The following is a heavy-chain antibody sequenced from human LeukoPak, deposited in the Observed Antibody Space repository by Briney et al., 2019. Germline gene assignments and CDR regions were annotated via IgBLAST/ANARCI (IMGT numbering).Heavy chain of an antibody. Sequence: SVKVSCKASGGAFSSHSFNWVRQAPGQGLKWLGGIIPMSSTTKYAQSFQGRVTITADESTRTAFMELSSLRPEDTAVYYCARPRRYYDSWSGYPPFDYWGQGTLVTVSS. CDR2: IIPMSSTT. CDR3: ARPRRYYDSWSGYPPFDY. V-gene: IGHV1-69*13. CDR1: GGAFSSHS. J-gene: IGHJ4*02. D-gene: IGHD3-3*01.